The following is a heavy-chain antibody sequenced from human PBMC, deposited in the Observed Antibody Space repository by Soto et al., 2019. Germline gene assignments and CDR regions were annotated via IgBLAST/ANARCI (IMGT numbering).Heavy chain of an antibody. CDR3: AREYAHYYDSSGPFLDY. CDR1: GFTFSSYG. V-gene: IGHV3-33*01. J-gene: IGHJ4*02. Sequence: SLRLSCAASGFTFSSYGMHWVRQAPGKGLEWVAVIWYDGSNKYYADSVKGRFTISRDNSKNTLYLQMNSLRAEDTAVYYCAREYAHYYDSSGPFLDYWGQGTLVTVSS. CDR2: IWYDGSNK. D-gene: IGHD3-22*01.